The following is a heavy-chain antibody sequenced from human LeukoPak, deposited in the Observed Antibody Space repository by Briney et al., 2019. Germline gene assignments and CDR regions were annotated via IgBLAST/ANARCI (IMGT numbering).Heavy chain of an antibody. CDR1: GFTFSSYA. J-gene: IGHJ3*02. Sequence: GGSLRLSCAASGFTFSSYAMSWVRQAPGKGLEWVSVISGSGGSTYYADSVKGRFTISRDNSKNTLYLQMNSLRAEDTAVYYCARGTGDGRHAFDIWGQGTMVTVSS. CDR2: ISGSGGST. V-gene: IGHV3-23*01. D-gene: IGHD7-27*01. CDR3: ARGTGDGRHAFDI.